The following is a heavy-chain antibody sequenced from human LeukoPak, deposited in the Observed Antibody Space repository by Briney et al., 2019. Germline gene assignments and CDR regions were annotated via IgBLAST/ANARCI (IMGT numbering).Heavy chain of an antibody. D-gene: IGHD6-13*01. J-gene: IGHJ6*04. Sequence: GGSLRLSCAASGFTFSSYDMHWVRQATGKGLEWVSAIGTAGDPYYPGSVKGRFTISRENAKNSLYLQMNSLRAGDTAVYYCARGGSSSWYTQSYNYYGMDVWGKGTTVTVSS. CDR2: IGTAGDP. CDR3: ARGGSSSWYTQSYNYYGMDV. CDR1: GFTFSSYD. V-gene: IGHV3-13*05.